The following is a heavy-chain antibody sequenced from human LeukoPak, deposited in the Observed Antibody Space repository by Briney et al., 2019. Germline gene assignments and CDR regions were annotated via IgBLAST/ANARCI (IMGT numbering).Heavy chain of an antibody. V-gene: IGHV3-11*04. D-gene: IGHD6-6*01. CDR3: EGVSSSSTLADY. Sequence: GGSLRLSCAASGFTFSDYYMSWIRQAPGKGLEWVSYISSSGSTIYYADSVKGRFTISRDNAKNSLYLQMNSLRAEDTAVYYCEGVSSSSTLADYWGQGTLVTVSS. CDR2: ISSSGSTI. CDR1: GFTFSDYY. J-gene: IGHJ4*02.